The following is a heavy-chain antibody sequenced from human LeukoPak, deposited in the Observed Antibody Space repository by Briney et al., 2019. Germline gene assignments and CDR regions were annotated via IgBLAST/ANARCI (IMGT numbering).Heavy chain of an antibody. CDR2: ITSSGSTI. J-gene: IGHJ4*02. D-gene: IGHD2-8*01. Sequence: GGSLRLSCAASGFNFSTFTMNWVRQAPGKGLEWVSSITSSGSTIFYADSVKGRFTISRDNAKNSLSLQMNSLRTEDTAVYYCTTKWYWGQGTLVTVSS. CDR3: TTKWY. V-gene: IGHV3-48*04. CDR1: GFNFSTFT.